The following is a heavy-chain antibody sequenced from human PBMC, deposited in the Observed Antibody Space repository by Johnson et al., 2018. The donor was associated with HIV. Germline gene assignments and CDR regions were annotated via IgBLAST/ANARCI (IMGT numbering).Heavy chain of an antibody. V-gene: IGHV3-66*02. CDR3: AKDRLFGFRNDAFDI. J-gene: IGHJ3*02. CDR2: IYSGGRS. D-gene: IGHD3-16*01. CDR1: GFTFSDYY. Sequence: VQLVESGGGLVKPGGSLRLSCAASGFTFSDYYMSWVRQAPGKGLEWVSVIYSGGRSYYADSVKGRLTISRDNSKNTLYLQMNSLRAEDTAVYYCAKDRLFGFRNDAFDIWGQGTMVTVSS.